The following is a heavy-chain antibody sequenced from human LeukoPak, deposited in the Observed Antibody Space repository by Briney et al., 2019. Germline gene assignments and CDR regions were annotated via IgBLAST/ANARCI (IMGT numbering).Heavy chain of an antibody. D-gene: IGHD6-6*01. Sequence: PSETLSLTCTVSGGSISSGGYYWSWIRQHPGKGLEWIGYIYYSGSTYYNPSLKSRVTISVDTSKNQFSLKLSSVTAADTAVYYCARDLSRGQLGRASDIWGQGTMVTVSS. CDR2: IYYSGST. CDR3: ARDLSRGQLGRASDI. CDR1: GGSISSGGYY. J-gene: IGHJ3*02. V-gene: IGHV4-31*03.